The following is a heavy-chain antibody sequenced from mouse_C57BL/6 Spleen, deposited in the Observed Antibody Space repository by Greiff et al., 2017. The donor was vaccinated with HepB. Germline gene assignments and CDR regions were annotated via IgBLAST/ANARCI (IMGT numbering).Heavy chain of an antibody. CDR3: VRGDAEFAY. CDR2: IRSKSSNYAT. V-gene: IGHV10-3*01. D-gene: IGHD2-13*01. J-gene: IGHJ3*01. CDR1: GFTFNTYA. Sequence: EVQGVESGGGLVQPKGSLKLSCAASGFTFNTYAMHWVRQAPGKGLEWVARIRSKSSNYATYYADSVKARFTISRDDSQSMLYLQMNNLKTEDTAMDYCVRGDAEFAYWGQGTLVTVSA.